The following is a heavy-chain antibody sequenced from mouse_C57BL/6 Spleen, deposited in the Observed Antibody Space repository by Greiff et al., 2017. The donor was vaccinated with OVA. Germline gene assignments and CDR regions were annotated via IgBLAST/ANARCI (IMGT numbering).Heavy chain of an antibody. CDR1: GFTFSDYY. D-gene: IGHD1-1*01. V-gene: IGHV5-16*01. CDR3: ARGYYYGSSYGYAMDY. Sequence: EVMLVESEGGLVQPGSSMKLSCTASGFTFSDYYMAWVRQVPEKGLEWVANINYDGSSTYYLDSLKSRFIISRDNAKNILYLQMSSLKSEDTATYYCARGYYYGSSYGYAMDYWGQGTSVTVSS. CDR2: INYDGSST. J-gene: IGHJ4*01.